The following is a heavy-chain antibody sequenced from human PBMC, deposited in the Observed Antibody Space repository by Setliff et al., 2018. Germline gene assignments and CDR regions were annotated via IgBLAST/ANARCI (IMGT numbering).Heavy chain of an antibody. CDR2: INPNSGGT. Sequence: ASVKVSCKASGYTFTGYYMYWVRQAPGQGLEWMGRINPNSGGTNYAQKFQGRVTMTRDTSISTVYMELSRLRSDDTAIFYCTRGFQKTSGYLDRPNWLDPWGQGTLVTVSS. CDR1: GYTFTGYY. D-gene: IGHD3-9*01. J-gene: IGHJ5*02. CDR3: TRGFQKTSGYLDRPNWLDP. V-gene: IGHV1-2*06.